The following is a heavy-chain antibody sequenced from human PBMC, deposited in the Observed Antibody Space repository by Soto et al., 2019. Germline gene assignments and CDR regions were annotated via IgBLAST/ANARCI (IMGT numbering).Heavy chain of an antibody. CDR2: ISSSSSTI. Sequence: EVQLVESGGGLVQPGGSLRLSCAASGLTFSSYSMNWVRQAPGKGLEWISYISSSSSTIYYADSVKGRFTISRDNAKNSLYLQMNSLRAEDTAVYYCARDVRGSDWYSFDYWGQGTLVTVSS. D-gene: IGHD6-19*01. CDR1: GLTFSSYS. V-gene: IGHV3-48*01. CDR3: ARDVRGSDWYSFDY. J-gene: IGHJ4*02.